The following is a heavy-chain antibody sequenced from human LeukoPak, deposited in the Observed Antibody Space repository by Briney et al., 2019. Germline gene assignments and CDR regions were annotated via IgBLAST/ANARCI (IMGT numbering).Heavy chain of an antibody. J-gene: IGHJ6*03. D-gene: IGHD5-18*01. V-gene: IGHV3-21*06. CDR1: GFTFSTYS. CDR2: ISSISHYI. Sequence: PGGSLRLSCAASGFTFSTYSMNWVRQAPGKGLEWVSTISSISHYIYYADSVKGRFTISRDNSKNTLYLQMNSLRPEDTAVYHCAKDQGYSLVVDYYYMDVWGKGTTVTVSS. CDR3: AKDQGYSLVVDYYYMDV.